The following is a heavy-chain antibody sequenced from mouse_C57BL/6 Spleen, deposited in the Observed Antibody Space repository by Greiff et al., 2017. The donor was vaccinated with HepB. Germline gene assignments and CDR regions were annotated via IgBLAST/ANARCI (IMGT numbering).Heavy chain of an antibody. CDR3: ARWGYYGSSYWYFDV. V-gene: IGHV1-61*01. Sequence: VQLQQPGAELVRPGSSVKLSCKASGYTFTSYWMDWVKQRPGQGLEWIGNIYPSDSETHYNQKFKDKATLTVDKSSSTAYMQLSSLTSEDSAVYYCARWGYYGSSYWYFDVWGTGTTVTVSS. D-gene: IGHD1-1*01. J-gene: IGHJ1*03. CDR1: GYTFTSYW. CDR2: IYPSDSET.